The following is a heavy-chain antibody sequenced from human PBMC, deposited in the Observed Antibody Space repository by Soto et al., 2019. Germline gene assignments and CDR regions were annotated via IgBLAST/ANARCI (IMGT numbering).Heavy chain of an antibody. V-gene: IGHV1-69*06. CDR2: IIPIFGTA. CDR1: GGTFSSYA. J-gene: IGHJ5*02. D-gene: IGHD2-15*01. Sequence: ASVEVSCKASGGTFSSYAISWVRQAPGQGLEWMGGIIPIFGTANYAQKFQGRVTITADKSTSTAYMELSSLRSEDTAVYYCARGYCSGGSCLSWFDPWGQGTLVAVSS. CDR3: ARGYCSGGSCLSWFDP.